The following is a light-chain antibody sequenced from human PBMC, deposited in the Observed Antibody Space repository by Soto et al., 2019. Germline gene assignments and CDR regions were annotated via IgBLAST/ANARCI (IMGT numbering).Light chain of an antibody. V-gene: IGKV3-11*01. CDR1: QSVSSY. Sequence: EIVFTQSPATLSLSPGERATLSCRASQSVSSYLAWYQQKPGQAPRLLIYDASNRATGIPARFSGSGSGTDFTLTISSLEPEDFAVYYCQQRSNWRTFGQGTKVDSK. J-gene: IGKJ1*01. CDR2: DAS. CDR3: QQRSNWRT.